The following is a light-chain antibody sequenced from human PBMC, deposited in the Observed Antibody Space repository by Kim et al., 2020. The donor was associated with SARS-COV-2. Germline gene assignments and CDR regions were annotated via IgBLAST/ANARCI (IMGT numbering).Light chain of an antibody. CDR3: QKYNGAPWT. Sequence: ASVGDRVTITCRASQGISSNVAWYQQKPGDVPKLLIYDASALLSGVPSRFSGSGSGTDFTLTISSLQPEDVATYYCQKYNGAPWTFGQGTKVDIK. J-gene: IGKJ1*01. CDR2: DAS. CDR1: QGISSN. V-gene: IGKV1-27*01.